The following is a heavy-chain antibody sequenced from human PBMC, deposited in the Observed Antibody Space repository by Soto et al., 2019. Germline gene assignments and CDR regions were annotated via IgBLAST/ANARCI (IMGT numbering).Heavy chain of an antibody. CDR3: ARAGSQSIAVAHSFSGDFDY. CDR2: ISAYNGNT. CDR1: GYTFTSYG. J-gene: IGHJ4*02. Sequence: GASVKVSCKASGYTFTSYGISWVRQAPGQGLEWMGWISAYNGNTNYAQKLQGRVTMTTDTSTSTAYMELRSLRSDDTAVYYCARAGSQSIAVAHSFSGDFDYWGQGTLVTVSS. D-gene: IGHD6-19*01. V-gene: IGHV1-18*01.